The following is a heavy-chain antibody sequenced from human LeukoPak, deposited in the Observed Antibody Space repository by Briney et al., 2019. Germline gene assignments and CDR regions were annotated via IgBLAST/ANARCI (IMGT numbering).Heavy chain of an antibody. CDR3: ARDGGLQSHFDY. D-gene: IGHD5-24*01. CDR2: IYHNGNS. Sequence: PSETLSLTCSVFGDSFNEYYWNWVRQPPGKGLQWIGYIYHNGNSDYNPSLKGRLTISVDTAKNQFSLKLTSVTAADTAVYYCARDGGLQSHFDYWGQGALVTVSS. V-gene: IGHV4-59*01. J-gene: IGHJ4*02. CDR1: GDSFNEYY.